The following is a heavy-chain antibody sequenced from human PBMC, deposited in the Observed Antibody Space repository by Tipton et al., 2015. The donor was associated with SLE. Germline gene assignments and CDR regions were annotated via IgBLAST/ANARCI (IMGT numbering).Heavy chain of an antibody. CDR3: ARTYYLNWFDP. V-gene: IGHV4-59*11. D-gene: IGHD3-10*01. CDR1: GGSISSHY. CDR2: IYYSGST. Sequence: TLSLTCTVSGGSISSHYWSWIRQPPGKGLEWIGYIYYSGSTNYNPSLKSRVTISVDTSKNQFSLKLSSVTAADTAVYYCARTYYLNWFDPWGQGTLVTVSS. J-gene: IGHJ5*02.